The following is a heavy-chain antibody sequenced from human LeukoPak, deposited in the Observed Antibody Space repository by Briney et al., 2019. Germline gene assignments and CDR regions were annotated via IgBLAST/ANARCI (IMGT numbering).Heavy chain of an antibody. Sequence: GGSLRLSCTASGFTFGDYAMSWFRQAPGKGLEWVGFIRSKAYGGTTEYAASVKGRFTISRDDSKSIAYLQMNSLKTEDTAVYYCTRASLVLMAYMDFDYWGQGTLVTVSS. D-gene: IGHD2-8*01. CDR3: TRASLVLMAYMDFDY. J-gene: IGHJ4*02. V-gene: IGHV3-49*03. CDR1: GFTFGDYA. CDR2: IRSKAYGGTT.